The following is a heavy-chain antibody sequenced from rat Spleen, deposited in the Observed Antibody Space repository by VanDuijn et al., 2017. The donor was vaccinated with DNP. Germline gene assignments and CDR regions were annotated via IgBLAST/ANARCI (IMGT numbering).Heavy chain of an antibody. V-gene: IGHV5-22*01. CDR1: GFTFSDYY. J-gene: IGHJ2*01. CDR3: ARDQGP. CDR2: IGSAAYAP. Sequence: EVQLVESGGDLVQSGRSLKLLCAASGFTFSDYYMAWIRQAPTKGLEWVAYIGSAAYAPYYGDSVKGRFTISRDNAKSTLYLQMNSLRSEDMATYYCARDQGPWGQGVMVTVSS.